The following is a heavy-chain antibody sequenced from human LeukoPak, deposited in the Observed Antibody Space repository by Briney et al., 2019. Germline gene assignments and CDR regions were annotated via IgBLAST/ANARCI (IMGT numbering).Heavy chain of an antibody. Sequence: SETLSLTCTVSGGSISSYYWSWIRQPPGKGLEWIGYIYYSGSTNYNPSLRSRVTISVDTSKDQFSLKLSSVTAADTAVYYCARVRSYDSSAYYPNWFDPWGQGTLVTVSS. CDR1: GGSISSYY. D-gene: IGHD3-22*01. CDR2: IYYSGST. V-gene: IGHV4-59*01. CDR3: ARVRSYDSSAYYPNWFDP. J-gene: IGHJ5*02.